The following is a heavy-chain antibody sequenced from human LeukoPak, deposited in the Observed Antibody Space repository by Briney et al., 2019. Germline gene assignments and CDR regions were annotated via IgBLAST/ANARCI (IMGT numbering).Heavy chain of an antibody. D-gene: IGHD3-10*01. CDR3: ARVHADYYGSGTPDY. CDR1: GGSISSGGYY. Sequence: SETLSLTCTVSGGSISSGGYYWSWIRQHPGKGLEWIGYIYYSGSTYYNPSLKSRVTISVDTSKNQFSLKLSSVTAADTAVYYCARVHADYYGSGTPDYWGQGTLVTVSS. J-gene: IGHJ4*02. CDR2: IYYSGST. V-gene: IGHV4-31*03.